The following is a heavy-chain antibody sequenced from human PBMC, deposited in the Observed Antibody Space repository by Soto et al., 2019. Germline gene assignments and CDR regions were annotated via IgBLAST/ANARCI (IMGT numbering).Heavy chain of an antibody. CDR1: GFTFNSYG. CDR2: IWFDGSDK. Sequence: QEQLVESGGGVVQPGTSLRLSCLASGFTFNSYGMHWVRQAPGKGLEWVAAIWFDGSDKYYADSVKGRFTISRDNSKNTLYLQMNSLRAEDTGVYYCARLVGAAAGRFDPWGQGTLVIVSS. CDR3: ARLVGAAAGRFDP. J-gene: IGHJ5*02. V-gene: IGHV3-33*01. D-gene: IGHD6-13*01.